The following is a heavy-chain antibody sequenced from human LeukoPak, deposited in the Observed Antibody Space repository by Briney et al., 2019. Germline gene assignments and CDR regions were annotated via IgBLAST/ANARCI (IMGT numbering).Heavy chain of an antibody. Sequence: PGGSLRLSCAASGFIFSSYDMHWVRQAPGKGLEWVAFIRYDGSNKYYADSVKGRFTISRDNSKNTLYLQMNSLRAEDTAVYYCARGGSGVVIIPGARDVFDIWGQGTLVTVSS. J-gene: IGHJ3*02. D-gene: IGHD3-3*01. V-gene: IGHV3-30*02. CDR2: IRYDGSNK. CDR1: GFIFSSYD. CDR3: ARGGSGVVIIPGARDVFDI.